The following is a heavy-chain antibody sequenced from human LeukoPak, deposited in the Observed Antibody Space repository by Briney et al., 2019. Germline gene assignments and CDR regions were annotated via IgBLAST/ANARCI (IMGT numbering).Heavy chain of an antibody. Sequence: SETLSLTCAVSGGSISSGGYSWSWIRQPAGKGLEWIGRIYTSGSTNYNPSLKSRVTMSVDTSKNQFSLKLSSVTAADTAVYYCASGAKFWSGYLDDAFDIWGQGTMVTVSS. CDR3: ASGAKFWSGYLDDAFDI. J-gene: IGHJ3*02. D-gene: IGHD3-3*01. CDR1: GGSISSGGYS. CDR2: IYTSGST. V-gene: IGHV4-61*02.